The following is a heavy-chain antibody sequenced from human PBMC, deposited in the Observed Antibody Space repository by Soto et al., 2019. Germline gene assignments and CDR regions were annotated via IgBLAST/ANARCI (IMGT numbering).Heavy chain of an antibody. D-gene: IGHD2-2*01. V-gene: IGHV5-10-1*01. CDR2: IDPRDSYT. CDR1: GYTLTTFW. J-gene: IGHJ5*02. CDR3: ARLYCSSSTCDSWFDP. Sequence: GESLKISCTGFGYTLTTFWISWVRQMPGRGLEWMGRIDPRDSYTKYSPSFEGHVIISVDQSTRTAYLQWGSLKASDTAMYYCARLYCSSSTCDSWFDPWGQGTLVTVSS.